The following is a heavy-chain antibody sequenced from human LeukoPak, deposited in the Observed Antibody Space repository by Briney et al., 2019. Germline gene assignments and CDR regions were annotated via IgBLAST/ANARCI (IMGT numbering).Heavy chain of an antibody. V-gene: IGHV4-39*07. CDR1: GGSISSSSYY. CDR3: ARDSPGRAAVTR. D-gene: IGHD2-21*02. CDR2: IYYSGST. J-gene: IGHJ4*02. Sequence: PSETLSLTCTVSGGSISSSSYYWGWIRQPPGKGLEWIGSIYYSGSTYYNPSLKSRVTISVDTSKNQFSLKLSSVTAADTAVYYCARDSPGRAAVTRWGQGTLVTVSS.